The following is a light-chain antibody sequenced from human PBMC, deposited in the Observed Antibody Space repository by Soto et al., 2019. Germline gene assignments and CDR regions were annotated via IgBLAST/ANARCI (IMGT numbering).Light chain of an antibody. V-gene: IGLV2-14*03. CDR1: SSDVGYNY. J-gene: IGLJ3*02. CDR3: SSYTNINTWV. Sequence: QSVLTQPASVSGSPGQSITISCIGTSSDVGYNYVSWYQQHPGKVPKLIIYEVSNRPSGVSNRFSGSKSGNTASLTISGLQAEDEADYYCSSYTNINTWVFGGGTKLTVL. CDR2: EVS.